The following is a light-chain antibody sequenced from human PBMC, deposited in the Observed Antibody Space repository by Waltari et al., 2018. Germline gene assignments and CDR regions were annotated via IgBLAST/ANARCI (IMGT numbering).Light chain of an antibody. CDR2: DDS. CDR3: QVWASFNDPVV. J-gene: IGLJ2*01. V-gene: IGLV3-21*02. CDR1: NLASTT. Sequence: SYVLTQPPSVSVGPGQTAKITCGGHNLASTTVHWYQQKPGQAPVLVVHDDSDRSLAIHESCFGSNSGETATLTIRKVEAEDEADYYCQVWASFNDPVVFGGGTKLTVL.